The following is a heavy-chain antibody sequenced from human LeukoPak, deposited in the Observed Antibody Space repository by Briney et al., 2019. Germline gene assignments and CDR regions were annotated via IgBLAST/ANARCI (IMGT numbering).Heavy chain of an antibody. Sequence: SETLSLTCTVPGGSISSYYWSWIRQPAGKGLEWIGRIYTSGSTNYNPSLKSRVTMSVDTSKNQFSLKLSSVTAADTAVYYCASKRIRSGYDYDAFDIWGQGTMVTVSS. J-gene: IGHJ3*02. CDR1: GGSISSYY. CDR3: ASKRIRSGYDYDAFDI. V-gene: IGHV4-4*07. D-gene: IGHD5-12*01. CDR2: IYTSGST.